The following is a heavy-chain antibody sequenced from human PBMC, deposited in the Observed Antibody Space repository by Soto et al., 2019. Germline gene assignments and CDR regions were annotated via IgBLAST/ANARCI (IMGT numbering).Heavy chain of an antibody. D-gene: IGHD5-12*01. J-gene: IGHJ6*02. Sequence: GGSLRLSCAASGFTFSSYGMHWVRQAPGKGLEWVAVISYDGSNKYYADSVKGRFTISRDNSKNTLYLQMNSLRAEDTAVYYCAKAKGAYDWSGMDVWGQGTTVTVSS. CDR1: GFTFSSYG. V-gene: IGHV3-30*18. CDR2: ISYDGSNK. CDR3: AKAKGAYDWSGMDV.